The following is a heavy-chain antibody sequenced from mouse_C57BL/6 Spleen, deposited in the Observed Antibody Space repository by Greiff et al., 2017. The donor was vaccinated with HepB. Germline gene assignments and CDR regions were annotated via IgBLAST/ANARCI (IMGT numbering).Heavy chain of an antibody. J-gene: IGHJ1*03. CDR3: ARGWYFDV. CDR1: GYAFTNYL. CDR2: INPGSGGT. V-gene: IGHV1-54*01. Sequence: VQLQQSGAELVRPGTSVKVSCKASGYAFTNYLIEWVKQRPGQGLEWIGVINPGSGGTNYNEKFKGKATLTADKSSSTAYMQLSSLTSEDSAVYFCARGWYFDVWGTGTTVTVSS.